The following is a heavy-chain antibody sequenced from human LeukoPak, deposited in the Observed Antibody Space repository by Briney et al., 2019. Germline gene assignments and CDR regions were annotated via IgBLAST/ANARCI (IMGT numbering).Heavy chain of an antibody. J-gene: IGHJ4*02. CDR3: AKDEGWEIAAPKTIFDY. D-gene: IGHD6-13*01. Sequence: GGSLRLSCAASGFIFSSYGMHWVRQAPGKGLEWVAVISNDGNYKYYTDSVKGRFTISRDNSGNTVFLQMNSLRTEDTSVYYCAKDEGWEIAAPKTIFDYWGQGTLVTVSS. V-gene: IGHV3-30*18. CDR1: GFIFSSYG. CDR2: ISNDGNYK.